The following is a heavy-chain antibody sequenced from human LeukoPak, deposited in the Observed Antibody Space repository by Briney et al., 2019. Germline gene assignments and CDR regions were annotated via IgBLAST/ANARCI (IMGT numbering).Heavy chain of an antibody. D-gene: IGHD3-22*01. J-gene: IGHJ3*02. V-gene: IGHV4-34*01. Sequence: SETLSLTCAVYSGSFSGYYWSWIRQPPGRGLEWIGEFNLGGGTNYNPSLKSRLTILVDAAKSQVSLKLSSVTPADTAVYYCARIYNDTSGNHNQAFDIWGQGTMVTVSS. CDR2: FNLGGGT. CDR3: ARIYNDTSGNHNQAFDI. CDR1: SGSFSGYY.